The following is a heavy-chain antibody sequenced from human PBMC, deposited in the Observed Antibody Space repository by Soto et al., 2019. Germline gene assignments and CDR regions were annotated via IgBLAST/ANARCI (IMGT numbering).Heavy chain of an antibody. CDR1: GYTFTGYY. Sequence: ASVKVSCKASGYTFTGYYMHWVRQAPGQGLEWMGWINPNSGGTNYAQKFQGWVTMTRDTSISTAYMELSRLRSDDTAVYYCARDRAGAYYYYGMDVWGQGTTVTVSS. CDR3: ARDRAGAYYYYGMDV. D-gene: IGHD6-13*01. V-gene: IGHV1-2*04. J-gene: IGHJ6*02. CDR2: INPNSGGT.